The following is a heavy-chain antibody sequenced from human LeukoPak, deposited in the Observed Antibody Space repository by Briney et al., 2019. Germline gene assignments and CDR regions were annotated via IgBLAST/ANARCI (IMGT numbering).Heavy chain of an antibody. Sequence: ASVKVSCKASGYTFTSYGISWVRQAPGQGLEWMGIISPTGDTTRYAQKFQGRVTMTWDMSTSTDYMELSSLTAEDTAVYFCARDNSARDTAWWFDPWGQGTLVTVSS. CDR3: ARDNSARDTAWWFDP. CDR2: ISPTGDTT. V-gene: IGHV1-46*01. CDR1: GYTFTSYG. D-gene: IGHD3-10*01. J-gene: IGHJ5*02.